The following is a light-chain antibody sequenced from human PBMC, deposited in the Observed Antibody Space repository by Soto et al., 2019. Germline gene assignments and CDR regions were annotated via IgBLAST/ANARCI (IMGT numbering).Light chain of an antibody. CDR1: SGDVGGYNY. J-gene: IGLJ1*01. Sequence: QSVLTQPPSASGSPGQSVTISCTGTSGDVGGYNYVSWYQQHPGKAPKLMIFEVSERPSGVPDRFSASKSGNTASLTVSGLQAEDEADYYCSSYAGSNNYVVGTGTKVTVL. CDR2: EVS. CDR3: SSYAGSNNYV. V-gene: IGLV2-8*01.